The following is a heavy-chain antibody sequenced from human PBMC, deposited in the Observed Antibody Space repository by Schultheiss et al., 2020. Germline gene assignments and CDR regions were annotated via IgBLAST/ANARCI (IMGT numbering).Heavy chain of an antibody. V-gene: IGHV3-64D*06. CDR2: ISSNGGST. D-gene: IGHD6-19*01. CDR3: VNGYPGIAVGY. Sequence: GESLKISCSASGFTFSSYAMHWVRQAPGKGLEYVSAISSNGGSTYYADSVKGRFTISRDNSKNTLYLQMSSLRAEDTAVYYCVNGYPGIAVGYWGQGTLVTVSS. J-gene: IGHJ4*02. CDR1: GFTFSSYA.